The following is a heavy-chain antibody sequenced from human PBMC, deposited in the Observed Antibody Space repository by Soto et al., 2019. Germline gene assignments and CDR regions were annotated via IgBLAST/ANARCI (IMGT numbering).Heavy chain of an antibody. J-gene: IGHJ6*02. CDR2: ISSSSSYI. V-gene: IGHV3-21*01. CDR3: ARGRGAAGTDSVQYYGMDA. CDR1: GCTFSSYS. Sequence: EVQLVESGGGLVKPGGSLRLSCAAFGCTFSSYSMNWVRQATGKGLEWVSSISSSSSYIYYAASVKGRFTISRDNAKNSLYLQMNSLRAEVTAVYYCARGRGAAGTDSVQYYGMDAWGQGTTVTVSS. D-gene: IGHD6-13*01.